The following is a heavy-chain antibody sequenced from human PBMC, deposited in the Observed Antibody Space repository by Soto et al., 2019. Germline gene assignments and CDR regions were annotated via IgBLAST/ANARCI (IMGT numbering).Heavy chain of an antibody. V-gene: IGHV4-31*03. Sequence: NPSETLSLTCNVSGGAIDSGGYYWCWIRQHPGKGPEWIGYIYYSGSTYYNPSLKSRVSISIDTSKNQFSLELISVTAADTAVYYCARVGTSYARRGLDVWGQGTTVTVSS. D-gene: IGHD7-27*01. CDR3: ARVGTSYARRGLDV. CDR2: IYYSGST. CDR1: GGAIDSGGYY. J-gene: IGHJ6*02.